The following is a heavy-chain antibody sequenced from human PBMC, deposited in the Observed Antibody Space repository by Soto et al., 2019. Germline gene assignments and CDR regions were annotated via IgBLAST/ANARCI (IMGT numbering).Heavy chain of an antibody. J-gene: IGHJ4*02. D-gene: IGHD5-18*01. CDR3: ARVRGYSYGPFDY. Sequence: LTCTVSGGSISSSSYYWGWIRQPPGKGLEWIASIYYSGSTIYNPPLKSRVTISVDTSKNRFSLELRSVTAADTAVFYCARVRGYSYGPFDYWGQGTLVTVSS. V-gene: IGHV4-39*01. CDR1: GGSISSSSYY. CDR2: IYYSGST.